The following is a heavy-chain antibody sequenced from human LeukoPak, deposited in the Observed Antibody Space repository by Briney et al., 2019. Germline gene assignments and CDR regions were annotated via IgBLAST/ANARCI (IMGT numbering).Heavy chain of an antibody. CDR3: ARVLATVTTGGMDV. Sequence: KPSETLSLTCTVSGGSVSSGSYYWSWIRQPPAKGLEWIGYIYYSGSTNYNPSLKSRVTISVDTSKNQFSLKLSSVTAADTAVYYCARVLATVTTGGMDVWGKGATVTVSS. J-gene: IGHJ6*04. CDR2: IYYSGST. V-gene: IGHV4-61*01. CDR1: GGSVSSGSYY. D-gene: IGHD4-17*01.